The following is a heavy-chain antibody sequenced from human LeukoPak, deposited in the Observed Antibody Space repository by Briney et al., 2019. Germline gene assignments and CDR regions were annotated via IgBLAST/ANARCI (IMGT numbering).Heavy chain of an antibody. CDR3: AKDGPMITFGGVIGVFDY. CDR1: GFTFGDYA. V-gene: IGHV3-23*01. CDR2: ISGSGGST. D-gene: IGHD3-16*02. J-gene: IGHJ4*02. Sequence: PGGSLRLSCTASGFTFGDYAMSWFRQAPGKGLEWVSAISGSGGSTYYADSVKGRFTISRDNSKNTLYLQMNSLRAEDTAVYYCAKDGPMITFGGVIGVFDYWGQGTLVTVSS.